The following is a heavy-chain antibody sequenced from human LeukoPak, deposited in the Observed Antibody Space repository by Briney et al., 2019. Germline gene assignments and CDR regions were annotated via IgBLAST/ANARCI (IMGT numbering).Heavy chain of an antibody. J-gene: IGHJ4*02. CDR2: ISGSGDST. Sequence: PGGSLRLSCAASGFTFSSYAMSWVRQAPGKGLEWVSAISGSGDSTYYADSVKGRFTISRDNSKNTLYLQMNSLRAEDTAVYYCAREHFGHFFFDYWGQGTLVTVSS. CDR3: AREHFGHFFFDY. V-gene: IGHV3-23*01. D-gene: IGHD2/OR15-2a*01. CDR1: GFTFSSYA.